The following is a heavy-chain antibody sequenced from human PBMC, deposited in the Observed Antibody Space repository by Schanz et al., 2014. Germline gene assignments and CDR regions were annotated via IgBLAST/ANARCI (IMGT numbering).Heavy chain of an antibody. Sequence: EVQLLESGGGFVQPGGSLRLSCVASGVTFSSYAMSWVRQASGKGLEWVSAISGNGGSTYFADSVKGRFTISRDNSDNTLFLQMNSLRAEDTAVYYCAKVREWWPYYFDYWGQGTLVTVSS. CDR3: AKVREWWPYYFDY. J-gene: IGHJ4*02. CDR1: GVTFSSYA. D-gene: IGHD2-15*01. CDR2: ISGNGGST. V-gene: IGHV3-23*01.